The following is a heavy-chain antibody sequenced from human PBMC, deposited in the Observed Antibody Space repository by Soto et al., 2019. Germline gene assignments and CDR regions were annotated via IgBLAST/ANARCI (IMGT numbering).Heavy chain of an antibody. CDR1: GFTFSGSA. CDR2: IRSKANSYAT. CDR3: TRPAAGDMATAELSFDY. Sequence: GGSLRLSCAASGFTFSGSAMHWVRQASGKGLEWVGRIRSKANSYATAYAASVKGRFTISRDDSKNTAYLQMNSLKTEDTAVYYCTRPAAGDMATAELSFDYWGQGTLVTVSS. D-gene: IGHD1-26*01. J-gene: IGHJ4*02. V-gene: IGHV3-73*01.